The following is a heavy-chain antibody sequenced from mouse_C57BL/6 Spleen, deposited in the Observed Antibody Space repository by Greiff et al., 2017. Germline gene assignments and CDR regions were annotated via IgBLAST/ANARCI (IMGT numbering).Heavy chain of an antibody. CDR3: ASGTGGDYFDY. CDR1: GYAFSSSW. CDR2: IYPGDGDT. V-gene: IGHV1-82*01. D-gene: IGHD4-1*01. J-gene: IGHJ2*01. Sequence: QVQLKESGPELVKPGASVKISCKASGYAFSSSWMNWVKQRPGTGLEWIGRIYPGDGDTNYNGKFKGKATLTADKSSSTAYMQLSSLTSEDSAVYFCASGTGGDYFDYWGQGTTLTVSS.